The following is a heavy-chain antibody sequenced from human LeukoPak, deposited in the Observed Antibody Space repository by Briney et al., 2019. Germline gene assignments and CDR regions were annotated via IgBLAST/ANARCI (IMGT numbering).Heavy chain of an antibody. CDR1: GLTFNSYS. J-gene: IGHJ4*02. D-gene: IGHD2-2*02. CDR3: AGVVPVAIQLPAFDC. Sequence: GGSLRLSCAASGLTFNSYSMTWVRQALGKELEWVSAISGSGGRTYYADSVKGRFTISRDNSKNTLYLQMNSLRAEDTAVYYCAGVVPVAIQLPAFDCWGQGTLVTVSS. V-gene: IGHV3-23*01. CDR2: ISGSGGRT.